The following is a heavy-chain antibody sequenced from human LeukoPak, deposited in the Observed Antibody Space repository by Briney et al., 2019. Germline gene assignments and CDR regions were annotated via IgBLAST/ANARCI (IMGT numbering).Heavy chain of an antibody. D-gene: IGHD3-3*01. Sequence: SETLSLTCAVYGGSFSGYYWSWIRQPPGKGLEWLGEINHSGSTNYNPSLKSRVTISVDTSKNQFSLKLSSVTAADAAVYYCARGPTLTYDFWSGSLNWFDPWGQGTLVTVSS. V-gene: IGHV4-34*01. CDR1: GGSFSGYY. CDR3: ARGPTLTYDFWSGSLNWFDP. J-gene: IGHJ5*02. CDR2: INHSGST.